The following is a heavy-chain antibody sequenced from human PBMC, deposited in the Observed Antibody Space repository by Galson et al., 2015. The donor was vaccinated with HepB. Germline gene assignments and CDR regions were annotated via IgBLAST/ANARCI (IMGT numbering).Heavy chain of an antibody. CDR2: IKEDGRDK. D-gene: IGHD3-10*01. CDR1: GFTFSSYR. Sequence: SLRLSCAASGFTFSSYRINWVRQAPGKGLEWVANIKEDGRDKYYVDSVKGRFTISRDNAKNSVYLQMNSLRAEDTAVYYCARLGRGGSWGQGTLVTVSS. J-gene: IGHJ4*02. V-gene: IGHV3-7*01. CDR3: ARLGRGGS.